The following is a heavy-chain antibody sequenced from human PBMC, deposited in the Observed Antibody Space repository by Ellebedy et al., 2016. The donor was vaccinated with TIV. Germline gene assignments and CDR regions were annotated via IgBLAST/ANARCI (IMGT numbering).Heavy chain of an antibody. CDR3: ARDMTDYGDLNWYFDL. J-gene: IGHJ2*01. CDR1: GYTFTSYA. D-gene: IGHD4-17*01. Sequence: ASVKVSCKASGYTFTSYAMHWVRQAPGQRLEWMGWINAGNGNTKYSQKFQGRVTITRDTSASTACMELSSLRSEDTAVYYCARDMTDYGDLNWYFDLWGRGTLVTVSS. CDR2: INAGNGNT. V-gene: IGHV1-3*01.